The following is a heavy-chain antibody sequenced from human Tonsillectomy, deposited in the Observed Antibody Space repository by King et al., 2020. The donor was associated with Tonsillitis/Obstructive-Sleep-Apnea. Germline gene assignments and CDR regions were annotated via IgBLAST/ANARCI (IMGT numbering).Heavy chain of an antibody. CDR3: ASVRSGLDY. V-gene: IGHV4-59*01. Sequence: QLQESGPGLVKPSETLSLTCTVSGGSISSYYWSWIRQPPGKGLEWIGYIYYSGSTNYNPSLKSRVTISVDTSKNQFSLKLSSVTAADTAVYYCASVRSGLDYWGQGTLVTVSS. J-gene: IGHJ4*02. CDR1: GGSISSYY. D-gene: IGHD3-10*01. CDR2: IYYSGST.